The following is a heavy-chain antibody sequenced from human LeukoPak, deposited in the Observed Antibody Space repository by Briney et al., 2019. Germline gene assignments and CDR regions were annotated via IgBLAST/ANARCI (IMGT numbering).Heavy chain of an antibody. CDR1: GFTFSSYG. V-gene: IGHV3-30*02. Sequence: PGGSLRLSCAASGFTFSSYGMHWVRQAPGEGLEWVAFIRYDGSNKYYADSVKGRSTISRDNSKNTLYLQMNSLRAEDTAVYYCAKDPIRIGAAIQISAYYFDYWGQGTLVTVSS. D-gene: IGHD6-13*01. CDR2: IRYDGSNK. CDR3: AKDPIRIGAAIQISAYYFDY. J-gene: IGHJ4*02.